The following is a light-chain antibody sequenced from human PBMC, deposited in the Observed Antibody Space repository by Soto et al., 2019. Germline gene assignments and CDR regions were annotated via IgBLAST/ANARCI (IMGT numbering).Light chain of an antibody. J-gene: IGKJ2*01. Sequence: DIVMTQSPDSLAVSLGERATINCKSSQSVLYSSNNKNYLAWYQQRPGQPPKLLIYWASTRESGVPDRFSGSGSGTDFTLPITSLQAEDVAVDYCQKYESPHPTFGHGTKVEI. CDR2: WAS. CDR3: QKYESPHPT. CDR1: QSVLYSSNNKNY. V-gene: IGKV4-1*01.